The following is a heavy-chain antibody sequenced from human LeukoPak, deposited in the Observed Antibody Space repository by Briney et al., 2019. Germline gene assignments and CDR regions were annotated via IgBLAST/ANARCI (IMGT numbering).Heavy chain of an antibody. V-gene: IGHV3-66*02. CDR2: IYSGGST. J-gene: IGHJ4*02. D-gene: IGHD6-6*01. CDR1: GFTVSSNY. CDR3: ARDVPYSSSSVDY. Sequence: PGGSLRLSXAASGFTVSSNYMSWVRQAPGKGLEWVSVIYSGGSTYYADSVKGRFTISRDNSKNTLYLQMNSLRAEDTAVYYCARDVPYSSSSVDYWGQGTLVTVSS.